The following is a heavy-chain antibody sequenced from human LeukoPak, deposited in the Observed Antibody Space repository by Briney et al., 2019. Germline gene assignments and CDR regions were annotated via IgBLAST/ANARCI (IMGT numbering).Heavy chain of an antibody. V-gene: IGHV1-69*13. Sequence: ASVKVSCKASGGTFSSYAISWVRQAPGQGLEWMGGIIPIVGTANYAQKFQGRVTITADESTSTAYMELSSLRSEDTAVYYCARDWGSGNYYDSSGYRYFDYWGQGTLVTVSS. CDR3: ARDWGSGNYYDSSGYRYFDY. CDR1: GGTFSSYA. D-gene: IGHD3-22*01. J-gene: IGHJ4*02. CDR2: IIPIVGTA.